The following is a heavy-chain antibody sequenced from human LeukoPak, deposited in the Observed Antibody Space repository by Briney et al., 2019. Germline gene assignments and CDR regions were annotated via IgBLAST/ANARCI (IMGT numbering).Heavy chain of an antibody. V-gene: IGHV5-51*01. CDR3: ARIRSEWWELFDY. CDR2: IYPGDSDT. CDR1: GYSFTSYW. D-gene: IGHD2-15*01. Sequence: GESLKISCKGSGYSFTSYWIGWVRQMPGKGLEWMGIIYPGDSDTRYRPSFQGQVTISADKSISTAYLQWSSLKASDTAMYYCARIRSEWWELFDYWGQGTLVTVSS. J-gene: IGHJ4*02.